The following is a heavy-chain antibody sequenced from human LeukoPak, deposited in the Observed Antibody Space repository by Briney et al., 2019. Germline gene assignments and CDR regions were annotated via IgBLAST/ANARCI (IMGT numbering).Heavy chain of an antibody. Sequence: GGSLRLSCVTSGFTFSGYWMHWVRQGPEKGLELVSRIDNDGHGIIYADSVKGRFTTSRDNVKNTLYLQMNSLRVEDTAVYYCATGYCSGGSCYWPFDYWGQGTLVTVSS. V-gene: IGHV3-74*01. J-gene: IGHJ4*02. CDR2: IDNDGHGI. D-gene: IGHD2-15*01. CDR1: GFTFSGYW. CDR3: ATGYCSGGSCYWPFDY.